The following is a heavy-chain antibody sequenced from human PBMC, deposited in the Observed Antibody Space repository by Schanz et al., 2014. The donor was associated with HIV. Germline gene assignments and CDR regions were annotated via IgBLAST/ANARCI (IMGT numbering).Heavy chain of an antibody. D-gene: IGHD3-16*01. CDR2: IWHDGSNK. Sequence: QVQLVESGGGVVQPGTSLRLSCAASGFIFSRYGMYWVRQAPGKGLEWGAVIWHDGSNKYYADSVKGRFSISRDNSKNTLYLQMNSLRAEDTAVYYCARVANWDYYGMDVWGRGTTVTVSS. CDR3: ARVANWDYYGMDV. V-gene: IGHV3-33*01. CDR1: GFIFSRYG. J-gene: IGHJ6*02.